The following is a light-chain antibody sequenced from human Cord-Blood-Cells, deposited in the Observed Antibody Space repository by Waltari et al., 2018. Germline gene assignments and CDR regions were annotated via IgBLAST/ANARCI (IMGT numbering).Light chain of an antibody. J-gene: IGKJ3*01. CDR1: QGISSW. V-gene: IGKV1-12*01. Sequence: DIQMTQSPSSVYASVGDRVTINCRASQGISSWLALYKQKPGKAPKLLSYAESSLQSGVTSRFSGSGSGTDFTLTISSLQPEDFATYYCQQANSFPFTFGPGTKVDIK. CDR3: QQANSFPFT. CDR2: AES.